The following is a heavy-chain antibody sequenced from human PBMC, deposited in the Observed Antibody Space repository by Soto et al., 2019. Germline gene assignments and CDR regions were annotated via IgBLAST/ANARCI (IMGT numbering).Heavy chain of an antibody. J-gene: IGHJ4*02. Sequence: GGSLRLSCAASGFTFSSYAMHWVRQAPGKGLEWVAVISYDGSNKYYADSVKGRFTISRDNSKNTLYLQMNSLRAEDTAVYYCARDQQGGGYSYAEVDYYFDYWGQGTLVTVSS. V-gene: IGHV3-30-3*01. CDR2: ISYDGSNK. CDR3: ARDQQGGGYSYAEVDYYFDY. D-gene: IGHD5-18*01. CDR1: GFTFSSYA.